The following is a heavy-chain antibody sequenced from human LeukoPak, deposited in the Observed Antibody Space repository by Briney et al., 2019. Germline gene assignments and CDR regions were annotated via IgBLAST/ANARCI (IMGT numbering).Heavy chain of an antibody. CDR3: ARKIVGATWAGYFDL. CDR2: IYYSGST. V-gene: IGHV4-39*01. D-gene: IGHD1-26*01. Sequence: SETLSLTCTVSGGSIRSYYWSWIRQPPGKGLEWIGSIYYSGSTYYNPSLKSRVTISVDTSKNQFSLKLSSVTAADTAVYYCARKIVGATWAGYFDLWGRGTLVTVSS. CDR1: GGSIRSYY. J-gene: IGHJ2*01.